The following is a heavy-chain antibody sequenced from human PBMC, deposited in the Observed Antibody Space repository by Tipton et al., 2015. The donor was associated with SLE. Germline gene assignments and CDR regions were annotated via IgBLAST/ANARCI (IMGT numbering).Heavy chain of an antibody. J-gene: IGHJ6*03. CDR1: GYTFSDYY. V-gene: IGHV1-2*02. Sequence: QLVQSGAEVKKPGASVKVSCKASGYTFSDYYIHWVRQAPGQGLEWMGWISPHSGVTDYAQTFQGRVSMTRDTTISTASLELSHLRSDDAAVYYCARGVVDPGYYMDVWGKGTTVTVSS. CDR2: ISPHSGVT. D-gene: IGHD2-15*01. CDR3: ARGVVDPGYYMDV.